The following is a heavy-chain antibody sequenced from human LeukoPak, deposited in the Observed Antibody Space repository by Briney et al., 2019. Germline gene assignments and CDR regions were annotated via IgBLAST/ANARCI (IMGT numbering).Heavy chain of an antibody. V-gene: IGHV3-21*01. Sequence: PGGSLRLSCAASGFTFSSYSMNWVRQAPGKGLEWVSSISSSSSYIYYADSVKGRFTISRDNAKNSLYLQMNSPRAEDTAVHYCASFYDILTGYQNYYYGMDVWGKGTTVTVSS. D-gene: IGHD3-9*01. CDR3: ASFYDILTGYQNYYYGMDV. CDR1: GFTFSSYS. CDR2: ISSSSSYI. J-gene: IGHJ6*04.